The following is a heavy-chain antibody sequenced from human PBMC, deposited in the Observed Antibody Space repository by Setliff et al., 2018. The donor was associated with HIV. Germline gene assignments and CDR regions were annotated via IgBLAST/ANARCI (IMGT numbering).Heavy chain of an antibody. Sequence: GGSLRLSCAASGFTVSSNYMSWVRQAPGKGLEWVSVIYSGGSTYYADSVKGRFTISRDNSKNTLYLQMNSLRAEDTAVYYCATGSASYYYYMDVWGKGTTVTAP. CDR1: GFTVSSNY. V-gene: IGHV3-53*01. CDR3: ATGSASYYYYMDV. D-gene: IGHD2-8*02. CDR2: IYSGGST. J-gene: IGHJ6*03.